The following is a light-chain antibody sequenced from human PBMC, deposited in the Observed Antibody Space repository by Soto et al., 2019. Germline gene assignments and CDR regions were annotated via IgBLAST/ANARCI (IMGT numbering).Light chain of an antibody. V-gene: IGLV1-40*01. J-gene: IGLJ3*02. CDR3: QSYDRSLSCWV. CDR2: GNS. Sequence: QSVLTQPPSVSGAPGQRVTISCTGSSSNIGAGYDVHWYQQLPGTAPKLLIYGNSNRPSGVPDRFSGSKSGTSASLAITGLQAEDEADYYCQSYDRSLSCWVFGGGTKLTVL. CDR1: SSNIGAGYD.